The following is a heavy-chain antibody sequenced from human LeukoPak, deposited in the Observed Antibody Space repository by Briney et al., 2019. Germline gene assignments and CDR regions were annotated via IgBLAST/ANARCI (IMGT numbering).Heavy chain of an antibody. CDR3: AKDREVRGINYYYYMDV. J-gene: IGHJ6*03. CDR1: GFTFSSYG. D-gene: IGHD3-10*01. V-gene: IGHV3-30*18. CDR2: ISYDGSNK. Sequence: PGGSLRLSCAASGFTFSSYGMHWVRQAPGKGLEWVAVISYDGSNKYYADSVKGRFTISRDNSKNTLYLQMNSLRAEDTAVYYCAKDREVRGINYYYYMDVWGKGTTVTVSS.